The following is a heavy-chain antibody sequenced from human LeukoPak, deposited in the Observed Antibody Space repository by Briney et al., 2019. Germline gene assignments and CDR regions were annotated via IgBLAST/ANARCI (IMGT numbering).Heavy chain of an antibody. D-gene: IGHD3-3*01. CDR1: GFTFSDYY. V-gene: IGHV3-11*04. Sequence: KPGGSLRLSCAASGFTFSDYYMSWIRQAPGKGLEWVSYISSSGSTIYYADSVKGRFTTSRDNAKKSLFLQMTSLRAEDTAVYYCTRVSWRGEIFWGQGTLVSVSS. J-gene: IGHJ4*02. CDR2: ISSSGSTI. CDR3: TRVSWRGEIF.